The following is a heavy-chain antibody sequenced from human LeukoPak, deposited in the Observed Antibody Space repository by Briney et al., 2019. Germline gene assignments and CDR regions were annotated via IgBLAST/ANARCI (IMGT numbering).Heavy chain of an antibody. J-gene: IGHJ4*02. CDR1: GFIFSAYE. Sequence: GGSLRLSCAASGFIFSAYEMNWVRQAPGKGLEWVSYISSSGSTIYYTDSVKGRFTISRDNARKSLYLQMNSLRAEDTAVYYCARVYSSGWSYWGQGTLVTVSS. V-gene: IGHV3-48*03. D-gene: IGHD6-19*01. CDR2: ISSSGSTI. CDR3: ARVYSSGWSY.